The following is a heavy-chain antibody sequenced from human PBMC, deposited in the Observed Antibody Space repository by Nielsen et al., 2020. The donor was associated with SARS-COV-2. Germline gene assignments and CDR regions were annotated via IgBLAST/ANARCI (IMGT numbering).Heavy chain of an antibody. CDR3: ARDGGGDYLSV. CDR1: GGSISSGGYP. Sequence: SETLSLTCAVSGGSISSGGYPWSWIRQPPGKGLEWIGYIYHSGSTYYNPSLKSRVTISVDRSKNQFSLKLSSVTAADTAVYYCARDGGGDYLSVWGQGTTVTVSS. D-gene: IGHD4-11*01. J-gene: IGHJ6*02. CDR2: IYHSGST. V-gene: IGHV4-30-2*01.